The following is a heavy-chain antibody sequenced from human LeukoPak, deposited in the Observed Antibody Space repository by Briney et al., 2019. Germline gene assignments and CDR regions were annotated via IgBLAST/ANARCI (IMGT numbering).Heavy chain of an antibody. J-gene: IGHJ6*04. CDR2: IKKDGIEK. V-gene: IGHV3-7*03. CDR1: GFTFSSYW. D-gene: IGHD1-14*01. Sequence: GGSLRLSCAASGFTFSSYWMSWVRQAPGKGLEWVANIKKDGIEKNYVDSVKGRFTISRDNAKNSLYLQMNSLRAEDTAVCYCAREAPESYGMDVWGKGTTVTVSS. CDR3: AREAPESYGMDV.